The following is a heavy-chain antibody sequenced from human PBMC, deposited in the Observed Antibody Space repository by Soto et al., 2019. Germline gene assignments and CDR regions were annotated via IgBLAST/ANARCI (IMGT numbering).Heavy chain of an antibody. J-gene: IGHJ6*02. CDR1: GGTFSSYA. CDR3: ARVDGYDKVDYYYYYGMDV. CDR2: IIPIFGTA. V-gene: IGHV1-69*12. D-gene: IGHD5-12*01. Sequence: QVQLVQSGAEVKKPGSSVKVSCKASGGTFSSYAISWVRQAPGQGLEWMGGIIPIFGTANYAQKFQGRVTITAHESTSTAYMELSSLRSEDAAVYYCARVDGYDKVDYYYYYGMDVWGQGTTVTVSS.